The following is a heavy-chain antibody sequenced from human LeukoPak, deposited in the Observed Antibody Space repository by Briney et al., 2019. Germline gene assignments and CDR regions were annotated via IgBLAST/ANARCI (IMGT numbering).Heavy chain of an antibody. V-gene: IGHV4-4*07. Sequence: ASETLSLTCTVSSGSISSYYWSWIRQPAGKGLEWIGRIYTSGSTGYNPSLKSRVTMSVDTSKNQFSLKLSSVTAADTAVYYCARVDLRAAYFDYWGQGTLVTVSS. D-gene: IGHD2-15*01. J-gene: IGHJ4*02. CDR1: SGSISSYY. CDR2: IYTSGST. CDR3: ARVDLRAAYFDY.